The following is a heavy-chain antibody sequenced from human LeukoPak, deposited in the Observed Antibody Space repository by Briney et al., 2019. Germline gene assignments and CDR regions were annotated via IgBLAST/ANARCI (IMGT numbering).Heavy chain of an antibody. CDR1: GCSISSGYY. Sequence: SETLSLTCAVSGCSISSGYYWGWIRQPPGKGLEWIGSIYHSGSTYYNPSLKSRVTISVDTSKNQFSLKLSSVTAADTAVYYCARVRIARVDPDYFDYWGQGTLVTVSS. D-gene: IGHD2-15*01. CDR2: IYHSGST. J-gene: IGHJ4*02. V-gene: IGHV4-38-2*01. CDR3: ARVRIARVDPDYFDY.